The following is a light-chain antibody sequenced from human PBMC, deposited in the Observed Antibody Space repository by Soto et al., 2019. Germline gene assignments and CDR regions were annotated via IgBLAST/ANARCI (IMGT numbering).Light chain of an antibody. J-gene: IGLJ1*01. Sequence: QSALTQPPSVSGAPGQRVTISCTGSSSNIGAGYDVHWYQQLPGTAPKLLIYGNSNRPSGVPDRFSGSKSGTSASLAITGLQAEDEADYYCQSYASSLSRVFGTGTKVTVL. CDR1: SSNIGAGYD. V-gene: IGLV1-40*01. CDR3: QSYASSLSRV. CDR2: GNS.